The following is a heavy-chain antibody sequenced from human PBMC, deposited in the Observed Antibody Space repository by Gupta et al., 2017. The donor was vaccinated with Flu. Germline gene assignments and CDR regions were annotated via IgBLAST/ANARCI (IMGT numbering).Heavy chain of an antibody. D-gene: IGHD2-2*01. CDR2: IKSKGEGGTA. CDR3: TTVDVVLAAALDGYYYYGMDA. V-gene: IGHV3-15*01. J-gene: IGHJ6*02. CDR1: GFTFSNAW. Sequence: EVQVVESGGGLVKPGGSLRLSCAASGFTFSNAWMTWVRQAPGKGLEWVGRIKSKGEGGTADYAAPVKGRFTISRDDSKNTLYLQMNSLKTEDTAVYYCTTVDVVLAAALDGYYYYGMDAWGRGTTVTVSS.